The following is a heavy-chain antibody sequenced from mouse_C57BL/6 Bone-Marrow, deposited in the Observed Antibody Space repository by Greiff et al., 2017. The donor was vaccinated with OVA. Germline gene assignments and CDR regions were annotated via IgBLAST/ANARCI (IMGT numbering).Heavy chain of an antibody. CDR3: ARRWLRPYAVDY. J-gene: IGHJ4*01. CDR1: GFSLSTFGMG. V-gene: IGHV8-8*01. D-gene: IGHD2-2*01. CDR2: IWWDDAN. Sequence: QVTLKESGPGILQPSQTLSLTCSSSGFSLSTFGMGVGWIRQPSGKGLEWLAHIWWDDANYYNPSLKSRPTISKDTSKNQVFLKIANVDTADTATDDCARRWLRPYAVDYWGQGTSVTVSS.